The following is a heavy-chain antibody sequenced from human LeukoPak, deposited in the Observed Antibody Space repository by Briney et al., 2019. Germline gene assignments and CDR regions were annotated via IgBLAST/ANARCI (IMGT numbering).Heavy chain of an antibody. D-gene: IGHD5-18*01. CDR1: GFTFSSYG. J-gene: IGHJ4*02. CDR2: IWYDGDNK. V-gene: IGHV3-33*01. CDR3: ARDARIQHYYFDY. Sequence: PGRSLRLSCAASGFTFSSYGMHWVRQAPGKGLEWVAVIWYDGDNKYYADSAKGRFTTSRDNSKNTLYVQMNSLRAEDTAVYYCARDARIQHYYFDYWGQGTLVTVSS.